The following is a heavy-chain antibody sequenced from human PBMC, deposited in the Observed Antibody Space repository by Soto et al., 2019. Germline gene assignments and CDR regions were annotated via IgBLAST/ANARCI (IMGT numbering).Heavy chain of an antibody. J-gene: IGHJ4*02. Sequence: GGSLRLSCAASGLTVNIYGMHWVRQSPDKGLEWVALISYDGSNQYYADSVKGRFTISRDNSKNTLFLQMNSLRADDTAVYYCAKDQASGQGSFDSWGQGTLVTVSS. CDR3: AKDQASGQGSFDS. V-gene: IGHV3-30*18. CDR2: ISYDGSNQ. CDR1: GLTVNIYG.